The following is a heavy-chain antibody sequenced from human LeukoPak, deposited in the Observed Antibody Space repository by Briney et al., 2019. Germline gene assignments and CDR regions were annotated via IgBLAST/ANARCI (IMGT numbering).Heavy chain of an antibody. CDR3: ARRKPRIAAAGTLGAFDI. D-gene: IGHD6-13*01. J-gene: IGHJ3*02. CDR2: INHSGST. V-gene: IGHV4-34*01. CDR1: GGSFSGYY. Sequence: SETLSLTCAVYGGSFSGYYWSWIRQPPGKGLEWIGEINHSGSTNYNPSLKSRVTISVDTSKNQFSLKLSSVTAADTAVYYCARRKPRIAAAGTLGAFDIWGQGTMVTVSS.